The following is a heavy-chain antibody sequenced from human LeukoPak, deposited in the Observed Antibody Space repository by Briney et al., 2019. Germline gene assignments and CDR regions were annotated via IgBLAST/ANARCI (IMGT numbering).Heavy chain of an antibody. CDR1: GGSFSGYY. Sequence: PSETLSLTCAVYGGSFSGYYWSWIRQPPGKGLEWIGEINHSGSTNYNPSLKSRVTISVDTSKNQFSLKLSSVTAADTAVYYCARVRSHHYGSGSYFGYWGRGTLVTVSS. CDR3: ARVRSHHYGSGSYFGY. V-gene: IGHV4-34*01. J-gene: IGHJ4*02. CDR2: INHSGST. D-gene: IGHD3-10*01.